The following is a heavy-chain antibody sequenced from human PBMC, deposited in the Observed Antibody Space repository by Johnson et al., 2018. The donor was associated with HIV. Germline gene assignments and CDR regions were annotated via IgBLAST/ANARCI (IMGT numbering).Heavy chain of an antibody. CDR2: IKHDGSEK. V-gene: IGHV3-7*01. CDR3: ARGIEMIFVNDALDI. CDR1: GLTLSRYW. J-gene: IGHJ3*02. Sequence: VQLVESGGGLVQPGGSLRLSCAASGLTLSRYWVSWVRQAPGKRLEWVATIKHDGSEKVYVDSVRGRFTISRDNAKNSVYLEMNSLRVEDTAVYYCARGIEMIFVNDALDIWGQWTMVTVSS. D-gene: IGHD2-15*01.